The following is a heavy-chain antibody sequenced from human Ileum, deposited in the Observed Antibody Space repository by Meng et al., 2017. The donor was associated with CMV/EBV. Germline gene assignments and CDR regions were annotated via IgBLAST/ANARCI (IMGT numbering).Heavy chain of an antibody. D-gene: IGHD2-2*01. J-gene: IGHJ6*02. CDR1: GGSVSSGSYY. CDR2: IYYSGST. Sequence: GSLRLSCTVSGGSVSSGSYYWSWLRQPPGKGLEWFGYIYYSGSTNYDPSFKSRSTISVDTSKNQFSLKLSSVTAADTAVYYCARDRVVPAATSGINYYGMDVWGQGTTVTVSS. CDR3: ARDRVVPAATSGINYYGMDV. V-gene: IGHV4-61*01.